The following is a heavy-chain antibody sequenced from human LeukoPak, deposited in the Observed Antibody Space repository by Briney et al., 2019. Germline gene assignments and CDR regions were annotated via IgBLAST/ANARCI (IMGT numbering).Heavy chain of an antibody. CDR2: ISYDGSNK. D-gene: IGHD3-10*01. Sequence: GGSLRLYCAASGFTCSSYAMSWVRQAPGKGLEWVAVISYDGSNKYYTDSVKGRFTISRDNSKNTLYLQMNSLRAEDTAVYYCARDNGSGKDYWGQGTLVTVSS. J-gene: IGHJ4*02. V-gene: IGHV3-30-3*01. CDR1: GFTCSSYA. CDR3: ARDNGSGKDY.